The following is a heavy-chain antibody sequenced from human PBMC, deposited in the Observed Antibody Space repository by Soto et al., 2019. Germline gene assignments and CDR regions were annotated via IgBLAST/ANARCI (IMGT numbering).Heavy chain of an antibody. CDR1: GFTFGSYG. Sequence: PGGSLRLSCAASGFTFGSYGMHWVRQVPGKGLEWVAVISYEGSNKKYADTVKGRFTISRDNSKNTLYLQMNSLRADDTAVYYCAKDFWEVTAAYYFDYWGQGTLVTVSS. D-gene: IGHD2-21*02. V-gene: IGHV3-30*18. J-gene: IGHJ4*02. CDR3: AKDFWEVTAAYYFDY. CDR2: ISYEGSNK.